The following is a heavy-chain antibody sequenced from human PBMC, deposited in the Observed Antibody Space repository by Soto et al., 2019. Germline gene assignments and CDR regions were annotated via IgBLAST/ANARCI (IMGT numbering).Heavy chain of an antibody. CDR1: GDSVSSNSAT. Sequence: PSQTLSLTCAISGDSVSSNSATWNWIRQSPSRGLEWLGRTYYRSKWYSDYAVSVKSRITINPDTSKNQFSLQLNSVTPEDTAVYYCARAAYSRRYQGYFDYWGQGTLVTVSS. CDR3: ARAAYSRRYQGYFDY. V-gene: IGHV6-1*01. CDR2: TYYRSKWYS. J-gene: IGHJ4*02. D-gene: IGHD1-26*01.